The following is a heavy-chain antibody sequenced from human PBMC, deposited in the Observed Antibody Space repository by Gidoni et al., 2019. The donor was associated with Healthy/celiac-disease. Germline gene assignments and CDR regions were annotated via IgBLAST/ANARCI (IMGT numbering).Heavy chain of an antibody. CDR3: ARDLAVTTSGGGY. CDR2: IWYDGSNK. V-gene: IGHV3-33*01. CDR1: GFTFSSYG. Sequence: QVQLVESGGGGVQPGRSLRLSCAASGFTFSSYGMHWVRQAPGKGLEWVAVIWYDGSNKYYADSVKGRFTISRDNSKNTLYLQMNSLRAEDTAVYYCARDLAVTTSGGGYWGQGTLVTVSS. D-gene: IGHD4-17*01. J-gene: IGHJ4*02.